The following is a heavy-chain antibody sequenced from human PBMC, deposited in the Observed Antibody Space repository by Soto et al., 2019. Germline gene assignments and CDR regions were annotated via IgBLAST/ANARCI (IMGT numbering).Heavy chain of an antibody. Sequence: ASVKVSCKASGYTFTGYYMHWVRQAPGQGLEWMGWINPNSGGTNYAQKFQGRVTMTRDTSISTAYMELSRLRSDDTAVYYCARVLGYYDSSGDYWVDAFDIWGQGTMVTV. V-gene: IGHV1-2*02. CDR3: ARVLGYYDSSGDYWVDAFDI. D-gene: IGHD3-22*01. CDR1: GYTFTGYY. J-gene: IGHJ3*02. CDR2: INPNSGGT.